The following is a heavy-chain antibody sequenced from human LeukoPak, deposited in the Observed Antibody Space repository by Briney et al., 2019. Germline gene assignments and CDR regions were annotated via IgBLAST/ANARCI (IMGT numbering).Heavy chain of an antibody. CDR1: GGSISSYY. D-gene: IGHD6-13*01. CDR3: ARERVSSSWSYYFDY. Sequence: PSETLSLTCTVSGGSISSYYWSWIRQPPGKGLEWIGYIYYSGSTNYNPSLKSRVTISVDTSKNQFSPKLSSVTAADTAVYYCARERVSSSWSYYFDYWGQGTLVTVSS. CDR2: IYYSGST. J-gene: IGHJ4*02. V-gene: IGHV4-59*01.